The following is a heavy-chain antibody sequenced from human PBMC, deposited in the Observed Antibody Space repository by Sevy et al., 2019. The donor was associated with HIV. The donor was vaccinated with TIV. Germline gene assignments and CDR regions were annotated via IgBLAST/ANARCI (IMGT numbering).Heavy chain of an antibody. CDR2: TWYGGNDK. CDR1: GFTSTNYG. Sequence: GGSLRLSCVASGFTSTNYGIHWVRQAPGKGLEWVAITWYGGNDKYYADSVKGRFTISRDISRNTVYLQMDSLRAEDTAVYYCAKAGPTGGDTFRDYYYYYMDVWGTGTTVTVSS. CDR3: AKAGPTGGDTFRDYYYYYMDV. D-gene: IGHD2-21*02. V-gene: IGHV3-33*06. J-gene: IGHJ6*03.